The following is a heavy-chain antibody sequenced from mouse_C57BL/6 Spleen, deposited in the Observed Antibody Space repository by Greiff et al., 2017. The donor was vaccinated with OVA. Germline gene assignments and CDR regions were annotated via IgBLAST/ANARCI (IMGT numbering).Heavy chain of an antibody. J-gene: IGHJ2*01. CDR2: INPNNGGT. CDR1: GYTFTDYY. D-gene: IGHD3-3*01. V-gene: IGHV1-26*01. CDR3: ARSPGQRDFDY. Sequence: VQLQQSGPELVKPGASVKISCKASGYTFTDYYMNWVKQSHGKSLEWIGDINPNNGGTSYNQKFKGKATLTVDKSSSTAYMELRSLTSEDSAVYYCARSPGQRDFDYWGQGTTLTVSS.